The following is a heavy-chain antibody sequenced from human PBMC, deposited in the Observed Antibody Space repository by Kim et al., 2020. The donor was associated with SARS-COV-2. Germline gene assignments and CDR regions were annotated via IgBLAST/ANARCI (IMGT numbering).Heavy chain of an antibody. CDR1: GGTFSSYA. CDR3: ARDGEKEALNDYDSSGYYGY. CDR2: IIPIFGTA. J-gene: IGHJ4*02. Sequence: SVKVSCKASGGTFSSYAISWVRQAPGQGLEWMGGIIPIFGTANYAQKFQGRVTITADESTSTAYMELSSLRSEDTAVYYCARDGEKEALNDYDSSGYYGYWGQGTLVTVSS. V-gene: IGHV1-69*13. D-gene: IGHD3-22*01.